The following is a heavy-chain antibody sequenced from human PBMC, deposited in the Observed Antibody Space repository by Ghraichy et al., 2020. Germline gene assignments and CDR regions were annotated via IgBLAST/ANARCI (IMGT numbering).Heavy chain of an antibody. J-gene: IGHJ4*02. V-gene: IGHV4-34*01. D-gene: IGHD6-19*01. CDR1: GGSFSGYY. CDR3: ARRHRIAVAGTFDY. CDR2: INHSGST. Sequence: TLSLTCAVYGGSFSGYYWSWIRQPPGKGLEWIGEINHSGSTNYNPSLKSRVTISVDTSKNQFSLKLSSVTAADTAVYYCARRHRIAVAGTFDYWGQGILVTVSS.